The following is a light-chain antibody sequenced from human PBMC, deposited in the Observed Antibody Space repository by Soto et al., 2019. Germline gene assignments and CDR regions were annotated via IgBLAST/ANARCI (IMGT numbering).Light chain of an antibody. J-gene: IGKJ4*01. CDR1: QNIFNY. CDR3: QQYEDLPLT. V-gene: IGKV1-33*01. Sequence: DVQLTQSPSTLPASVGDRVAITCQATQNIFNYLNWFQQRPGKTPQLLSSDASHLEPGVPSRFSGQRSGTDFTLIISDLQPEDFATYFCQQYEDLPLTFGGGTRVEV. CDR2: DAS.